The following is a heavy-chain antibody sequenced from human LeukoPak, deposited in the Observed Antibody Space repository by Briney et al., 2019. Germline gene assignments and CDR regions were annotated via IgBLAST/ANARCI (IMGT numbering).Heavy chain of an antibody. J-gene: IGHJ4*02. CDR2: IVVGSGNT. CDR3: AAEERLLGAVVND. D-gene: IGHD4-23*01. V-gene: IGHV1-58*01. Sequence: ASVKVSCKASGFTFTSSAVQWVRQARGQRLEWIGWIVVGSGNTNYAQKFQERVTITRDMSTSTAYMELSSLRSEDTAVYYCAAEERLLGAVVNDWGQGTLVTVSS. CDR1: GFTFTSSA.